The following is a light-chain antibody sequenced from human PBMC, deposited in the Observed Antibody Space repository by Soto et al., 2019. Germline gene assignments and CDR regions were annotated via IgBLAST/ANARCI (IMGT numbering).Light chain of an antibody. CDR1: SSDIGGYTY. J-gene: IGLJ2*01. Sequence: QSALTQPASVSGSPGQSLTISCSGTSSDIGGYTYVSWYQHHPSRAPKLMIYDVSNRPSGVSNRFSGSKSGNTASLTISALQAEDEADYYCSSYTSSSTVIFGGGTKLTVL. CDR3: SSYTSSSTVI. CDR2: DVS. V-gene: IGLV2-14*03.